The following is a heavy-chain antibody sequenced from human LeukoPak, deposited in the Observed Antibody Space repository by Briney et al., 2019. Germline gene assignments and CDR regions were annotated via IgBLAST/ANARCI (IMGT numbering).Heavy chain of an antibody. J-gene: IGHJ6*03. CDR2: INPNSGDT. CDR3: ARDRGVDYCSGGSCSHYYYYMDV. Sequence: GASVKVSCKASGYIFTDYYIHWVRQAPGQGLEWMGWINPNSGDTNYAQKFQGRVTMTRDTSISTAYMELSRLRSDDTAVYYCARDRGVDYCSGGSCSHYYYYMDVWGKGTTVTISS. D-gene: IGHD2-15*01. V-gene: IGHV1-2*02. CDR1: GYIFTDYY.